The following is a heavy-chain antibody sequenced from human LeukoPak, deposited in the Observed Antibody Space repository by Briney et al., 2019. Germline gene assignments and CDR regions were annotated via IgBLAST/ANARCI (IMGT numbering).Heavy chain of an antibody. CDR1: GFTFSSYA. V-gene: IGHV3-23*01. D-gene: IGHD4-17*01. J-gene: IGHJ4*02. CDR3: AKIKTPYGDSYGDSVRFPSDY. CDR2: ISGSGGGS. Sequence: PGGSLRLSCAASGFTFSSYAMTWVRQAPGKGLECVSAISGSGGGSHYADSVKGRFTISRDNSKNTLYLQMNSLRAEDTALYYCAKIKTPYGDSYGDSVRFPSDYWGQGTLVTVSS.